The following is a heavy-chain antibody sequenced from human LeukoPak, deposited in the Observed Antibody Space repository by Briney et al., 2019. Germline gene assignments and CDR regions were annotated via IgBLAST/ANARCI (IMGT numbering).Heavy chain of an antibody. Sequence: QPGGSLRLSCAASGFTFSSYAVSWVRQAPGKGLEWVSAISGSGGSTYYADSVKGRFTISRDNSKNTLYPQMNSLRAEDTAVYYCAKGMFGSGWYGDDYWGQGTLVTVSS. V-gene: IGHV3-23*01. D-gene: IGHD6-19*01. J-gene: IGHJ4*02. CDR1: GFTFSSYA. CDR2: ISGSGGST. CDR3: AKGMFGSGWYGDDY.